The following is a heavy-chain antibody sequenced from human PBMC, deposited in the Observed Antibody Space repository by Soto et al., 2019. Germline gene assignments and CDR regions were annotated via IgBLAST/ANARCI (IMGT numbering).Heavy chain of an antibody. CDR1: GFTFSTYS. CDR3: ARVRNSLLPGPIDS. J-gene: IGHJ4*02. D-gene: IGHD1-1*01. V-gene: IGHV3-21*02. CDR2: ISSSSSIT. Sequence: EVQLVESGGGLVKPGGSLRLSCGVSGFTFSTYSMNWVRQAPGKGLEWVSCISSSSSITNYADSVKGRFTISRDNANNSLFLQMNSLRAEDTAVYYCARVRNSLLPGPIDSWGQGTLVTVSA.